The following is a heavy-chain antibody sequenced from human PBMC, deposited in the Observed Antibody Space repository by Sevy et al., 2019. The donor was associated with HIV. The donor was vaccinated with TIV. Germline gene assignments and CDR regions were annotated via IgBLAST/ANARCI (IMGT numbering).Heavy chain of an antibody. Sequence: ASVKVSCKVSGNTLSDLSMHWVRQSPGKGFEWIGGFDPEDGEPIYARKFQGRVTVTEDTSTETAYMELSGLRSEDTAVYYCASVGYYDSTAHKQDLGGYWGQGTLITVSS. V-gene: IGHV1-24*01. J-gene: IGHJ4*02. CDR2: FDPEDGEP. CDR1: GNTLSDLS. D-gene: IGHD3-16*01. CDR3: ASVGYYDSTAHKQDLGGY.